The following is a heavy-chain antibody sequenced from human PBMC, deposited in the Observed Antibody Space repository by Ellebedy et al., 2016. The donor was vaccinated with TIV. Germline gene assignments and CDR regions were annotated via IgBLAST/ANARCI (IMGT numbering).Heavy chain of an antibody. V-gene: IGHV4-61*08. CDR3: ARAPRNILTGYYYVGFDY. J-gene: IGHJ4*02. D-gene: IGHD3-9*01. CDR1: GGSISSGGFS. Sequence: SETLSLTXAASGGSISSGGFSWNWIRQPPGKGLEWIGYIYYSGSTNYNPSLKSRVTISIDTSKNQFSLKLSSVTAADTAVYYCARAPRNILTGYYYVGFDYWGQGTLVTVSS. CDR2: IYYSGST.